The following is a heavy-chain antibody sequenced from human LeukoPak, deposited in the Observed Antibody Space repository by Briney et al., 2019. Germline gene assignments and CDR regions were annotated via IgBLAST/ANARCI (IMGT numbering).Heavy chain of an antibody. CDR1: GYTFTGYY. D-gene: IGHD5-18*01. CDR3: ATSGYSYTLKRYNWFDP. CDR2: IIPIFGTA. Sequence: ASVKVSCKASGYTFTGYYMHWVRQAPGQGLEWMGRIIPIFGTANYAQKFQGRVTITTDESTSTAYMELSSLRSEDTAVYYCATSGYSYTLKRYNWFDPWGQGTLVTVSS. V-gene: IGHV1-69*05. J-gene: IGHJ5*02.